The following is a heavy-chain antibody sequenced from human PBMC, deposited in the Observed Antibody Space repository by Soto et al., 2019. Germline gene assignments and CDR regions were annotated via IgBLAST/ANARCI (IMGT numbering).Heavy chain of an antibody. CDR2: ISDTSDAA. V-gene: IGHV4-30-4*01. J-gene: IGHJ6*02. CDR3: GKYSGRYPVYNGMSV. D-gene: IGHD1-26*01. CDR1: GGSISSGDHY. Sequence: QVQLQESGPGLVKPSQTLSLTCTVSGGSISSGDHYWSWLRQPPGKGLEWVSIISDTSDAAHYAESVKGRFTSSRDHSKNTLYLQMNSLRAEDTAVYYCGKYSGRYPVYNGMSVWGQGTTVTVSS.